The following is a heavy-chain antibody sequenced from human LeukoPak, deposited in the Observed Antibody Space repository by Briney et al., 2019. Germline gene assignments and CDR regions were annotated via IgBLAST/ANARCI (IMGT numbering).Heavy chain of an antibody. Sequence: SETLSLTCTVSGGSISSYYWSWIRQPPGKGLEWIGYIYYSGSTNYYPSLMSLVTVSVDTSKIPFSLKLSSVTAADTAVYYCARGYIVVVPAAQQGGIAGEIDVWGKGTTVTVSS. J-gene: IGHJ6*04. D-gene: IGHD2-2*01. CDR1: GGSISSYY. CDR3: ARGYIVVVPAAQQGGIAGEIDV. V-gene: IGHV4-59*01. CDR2: IYYSGST.